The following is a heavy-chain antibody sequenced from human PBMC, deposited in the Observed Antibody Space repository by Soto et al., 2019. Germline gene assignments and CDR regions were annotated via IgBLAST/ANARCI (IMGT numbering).Heavy chain of an antibody. CDR3: ARGHGTHYYDSSGYRDAFDI. D-gene: IGHD3-22*01. V-gene: IGHV3-20*04. CDR1: GFTFDDYG. Sequence: GGSLRLSCAASGFTFDDYGMSWVRQAPGKGLEWVSGINWNGGSTGYADSVKGRFTISRDNAKNSLYLQMNSLRAEDTAWYYCARGHGTHYYDSSGYRDAFDIWGQGTMVTVSS. J-gene: IGHJ3*02. CDR2: INWNGGST.